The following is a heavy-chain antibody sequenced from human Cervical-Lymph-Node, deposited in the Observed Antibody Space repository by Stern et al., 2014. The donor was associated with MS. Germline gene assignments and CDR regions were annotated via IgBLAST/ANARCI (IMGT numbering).Heavy chain of an antibody. CDR1: GYTLTELS. Sequence: LQLVQSGAEVKKPGASVKVSCKVSGYTLTELSMHWVRQAPGQGLEWMGGFDPEDGETIYGQKFQGRVTMTEDTSTDTAYMELSSLRSEDTAVYYCATDRDDFRSGYSAPTKGYGLDVWGQGTTVTVTS. J-gene: IGHJ6*02. CDR2: FDPEDGET. CDR3: ATDRDDFRSGYSAPTKGYGLDV. D-gene: IGHD3-3*01. V-gene: IGHV1-24*01.